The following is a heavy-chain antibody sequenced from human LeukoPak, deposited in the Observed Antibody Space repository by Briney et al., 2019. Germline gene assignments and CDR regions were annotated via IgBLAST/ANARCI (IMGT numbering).Heavy chain of an antibody. CDR2: ISYDRSSK. CDR1: GFTFSTYA. D-gene: IGHD5-18*01. CDR3: ARARGSYGYGDAFDI. Sequence: GGTLRLSCAASGFTFSTYAMHWVRQAPGKGLEWVAVISYDRSSKYYADSVKGRFTISRDNSKNTLYLQMNSLRAEDTAVYYCARARGSYGYGDAFDIWGRGTMVTVSS. V-gene: IGHV3-30*04. J-gene: IGHJ3*02.